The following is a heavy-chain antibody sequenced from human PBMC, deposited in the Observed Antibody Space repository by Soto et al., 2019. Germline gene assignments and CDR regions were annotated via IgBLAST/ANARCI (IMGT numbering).Heavy chain of an antibody. Sequence: QVQLVESGGGVVQPGRSLRLSCAASGFTFSSYGMHWVRQAPGKGLEWVAVISYDGSNKYYADSVKGRFTISRDNSKNTLYLQMNSLRAEDTAVYYCAKLERWLQTTPPPNFDYWGQGTLVTVSS. CDR1: GFTFSSYG. CDR2: ISYDGSNK. CDR3: AKLERWLQTTPPPNFDY. D-gene: IGHD5-12*01. J-gene: IGHJ4*02. V-gene: IGHV3-30*18.